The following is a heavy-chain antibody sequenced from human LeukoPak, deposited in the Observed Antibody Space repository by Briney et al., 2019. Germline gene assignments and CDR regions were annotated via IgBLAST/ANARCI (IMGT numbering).Heavy chain of an antibody. Sequence: PGGSLRLSCAASGLTSSSYWMHWVRQTPGKGLVWVSRINSDGSSTTYADTVKGRFTISRDNAKNTLYLQMNSLIVEDTAIYYCARSTTHYYYYYMDVWGKGTTVTVSS. V-gene: IGHV3-74*01. J-gene: IGHJ6*03. CDR2: INSDGSST. CDR3: ARSTTHYYYYYMDV. D-gene: IGHD5/OR15-5a*01. CDR1: GLTSSSYW.